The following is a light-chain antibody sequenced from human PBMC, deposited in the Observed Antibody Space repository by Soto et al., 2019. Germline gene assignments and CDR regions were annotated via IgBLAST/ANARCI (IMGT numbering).Light chain of an antibody. CDR2: SNN. V-gene: IGLV1-44*01. J-gene: IGLJ1*01. CDR1: SSNIGSNT. CDR3: AAWADSRNGQG. Sequence: QSVLTQPPSASGTPGQRVTISCSGSSSNIGSNTVNWYQQLPGTAPTLLIYSNNQRPSGVPDRFSGSKSGTSASLAISGLQSEDEADYYCAAWADSRNGQGFGTGTKVTVL.